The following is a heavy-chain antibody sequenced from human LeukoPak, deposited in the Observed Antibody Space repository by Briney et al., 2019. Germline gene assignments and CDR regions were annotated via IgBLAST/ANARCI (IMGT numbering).Heavy chain of an antibody. J-gene: IGHJ4*02. CDR1: GGSISDGGYY. V-gene: IGHV4-31*11. CDR3: ARGGDRRGFDY. D-gene: IGHD1-14*01. CDR2: IYDSGAT. Sequence: SETLSLTCAVSGGSISDGGYYWSWIRQHPGKGLEWIGYIYDSGATYYSPALQSRVAISVDTSDNKFSLKLRSLTAADTAVYDCARGGDRRGFDYWGQGTLVTVPS.